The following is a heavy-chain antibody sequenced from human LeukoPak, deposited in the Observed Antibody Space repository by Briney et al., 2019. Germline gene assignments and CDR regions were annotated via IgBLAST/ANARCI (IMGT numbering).Heavy chain of an antibody. V-gene: IGHV1-18*01. Sequence: ASVNVSCKASGYTFTSYGISWVRQAPGQGLEWMGWISAYNGNTNYAQKLQGRVTMTTDTSTSTAYMELRSLRSDDTAVYYCARDSPYCSSTSCYLYYYGMDVWGQGTTVTVSS. D-gene: IGHD2-2*01. CDR3: ARDSPYCSSTSCYLYYYGMDV. J-gene: IGHJ6*02. CDR1: GYTFTSYG. CDR2: ISAYNGNT.